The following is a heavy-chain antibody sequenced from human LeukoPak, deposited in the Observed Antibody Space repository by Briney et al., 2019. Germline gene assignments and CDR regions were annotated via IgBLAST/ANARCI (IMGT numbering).Heavy chain of an antibody. D-gene: IGHD6-19*01. CDR1: GFTFSSYA. CDR3: AKSMTLQWRGFFDL. CDR2: ISYDGSNK. Sequence: GGSLRLSCAASGFTFSSYAMHWVRQAPGKGLEWVAVISYDGSNKYYADSVRGRFTISRDNSKNTLYLQKNSLRADDTAIYYCAKSMTLQWRGFFDLWGRGTHVTVSS. J-gene: IGHJ2*01. V-gene: IGHV3-30*04.